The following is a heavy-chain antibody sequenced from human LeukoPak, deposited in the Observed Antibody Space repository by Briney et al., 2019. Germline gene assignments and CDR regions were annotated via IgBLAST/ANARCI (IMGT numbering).Heavy chain of an antibody. V-gene: IGHV1-18*01. Sequence: ASVKVSCKASGYIFTSNDINWVRQAPGQGLEWMGWISAYNGNTNYAQKLQGRVTMTTDTSTSTAYMELRSLRSDDTAVYYCASSRAYCSGGSCRLDAFDIWGQGTMVTVSS. J-gene: IGHJ3*02. D-gene: IGHD2-15*01. CDR3: ASSRAYCSGGSCRLDAFDI. CDR2: ISAYNGNT. CDR1: GYIFTSND.